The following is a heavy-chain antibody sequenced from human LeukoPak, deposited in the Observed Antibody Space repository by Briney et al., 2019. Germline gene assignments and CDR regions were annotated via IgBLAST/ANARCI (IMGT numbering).Heavy chain of an antibody. CDR2: IYHSGST. V-gene: IGHV4-4*02. CDR3: VRGIAVAGPYDY. CDR1: GGTISSSNW. Sequence: PSETLSLTCAVSGGTISSSNWWSWVRQPPGKGLEWIGEIYHSGSTNYNPSLKSRVTISVDKSKNQFSLKLSSVTAADTAVYYCVRGIAVAGPYDYWGQGTLVTASS. D-gene: IGHD6-19*01. J-gene: IGHJ4*02.